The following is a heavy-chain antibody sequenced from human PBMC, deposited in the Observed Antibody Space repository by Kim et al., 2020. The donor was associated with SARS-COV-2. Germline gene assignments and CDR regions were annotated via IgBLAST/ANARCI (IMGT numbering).Heavy chain of an antibody. D-gene: IGHD2-2*01. V-gene: IGHV3-13*01. CDR3: ARGSIVVVPAAITPYYYYYMDV. CDR2: IVTAGDT. J-gene: IGHJ6*03. Sequence: GGSLRLSCAASGFTFSSYDMHWVRQATGKGLEWVSAIVTAGDTYYPGSVKGRFTISRENAKNSLYLQMNSLRAGDTAVYYCARGSIVVVPAAITPYYYYYMDVWGKGTTVTVSS. CDR1: GFTFSSYD.